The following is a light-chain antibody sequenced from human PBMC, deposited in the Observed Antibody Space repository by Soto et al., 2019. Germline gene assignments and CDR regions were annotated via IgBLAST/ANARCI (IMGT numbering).Light chain of an antibody. CDR1: QGISSY. Sequence: IQLTQSPSSLSASVGDRVTITCRASQGISSYLAWYQQKPGRAPKLLIYASSTFQSGVPSTFIGGGSGTDFTLTISSLQPEDFATYYCHQLDSYPYTFGQGTKLEIK. V-gene: IGKV1-9*01. J-gene: IGKJ2*01. CDR2: ASS. CDR3: HQLDSYPYT.